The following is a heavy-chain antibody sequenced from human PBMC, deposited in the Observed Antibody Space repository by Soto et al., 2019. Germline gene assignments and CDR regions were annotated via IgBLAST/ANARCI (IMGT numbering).Heavy chain of an antibody. CDR3: AKSYSPYYFDY. D-gene: IGHD3-10*01. V-gene: IGHV3-23*01. CDR1: GFTFSSYA. J-gene: IGHJ4*02. Sequence: PVGSVRLACAASGFTFSSYAMSWVRQAPGKGLEWVSAISGSGGSTYYADSVKGRFTISRDNSKNTLYLQMNSLRAEDTAVYYCAKSYSPYYFDYWGQGTLVTVSS. CDR2: ISGSGGST.